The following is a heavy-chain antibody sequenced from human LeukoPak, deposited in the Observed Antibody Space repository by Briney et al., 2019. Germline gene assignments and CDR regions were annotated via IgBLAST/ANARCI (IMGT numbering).Heavy chain of an antibody. CDR1: EYTFTEYA. J-gene: IGHJ4*02. V-gene: IGHV1-3*01. CDR2: INAGNGNT. Sequence: GASVKVSCKASEYTFTEYAVNWVRQAPGQRLEWMGWINAGNGNTKYAQKFQGRLTITRDTSVSTAYMELSSLTFEDTAVYYCTRGRWSATTASYYLDFWGQGTLVTVSS. CDR3: TRGRWSATTASYYLDF. D-gene: IGHD2-15*01.